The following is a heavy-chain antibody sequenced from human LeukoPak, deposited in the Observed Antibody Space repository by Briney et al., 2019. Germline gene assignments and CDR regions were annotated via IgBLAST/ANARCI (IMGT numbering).Heavy chain of an antibody. J-gene: IGHJ2*01. D-gene: IGHD3-9*01. CDR1: GGSISSSSYY. Sequence: SETLSLTCTVSGGSISSSSYYWGWIRQPPGKGLEWIGSIYYSGSTYYNPSLKSRVTISVDTSKNQFSLKLSSVTAADTAVCYCARGVFDWIFSSYWYFDVWGRGTLVSVSS. V-gene: IGHV4-39*07. CDR2: IYYSGST. CDR3: ARGVFDWIFSSYWYFDV.